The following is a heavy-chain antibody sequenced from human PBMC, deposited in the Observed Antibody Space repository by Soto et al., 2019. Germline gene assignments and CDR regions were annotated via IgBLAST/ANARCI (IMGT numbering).Heavy chain of an antibody. CDR3: ARGGRRSPGMDV. CDR2: IYYSGST. Sequence: QVQLQESGPGLVKPSQTLSLTCTVSGGSISSGGYYWSWIRQHPGKGLEWIGYIYYSGSTYYNPSLTSPVTISVDTSKNQFSLKLSSVTAADTAVYYCARGGRRSPGMDVWGQGTTVTVSS. J-gene: IGHJ6*02. CDR1: GGSISSGGYY. V-gene: IGHV4-31*01.